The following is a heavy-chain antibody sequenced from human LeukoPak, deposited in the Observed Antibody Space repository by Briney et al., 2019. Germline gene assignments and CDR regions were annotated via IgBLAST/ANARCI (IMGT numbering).Heavy chain of an antibody. D-gene: IGHD3-3*01. J-gene: IGHJ5*02. Sequence: SETLSLTCAVCGGSFSGYYWSWIRQPPGKGLEWIGEINHSGSTNYNPSLKSRVTISVDTSKNQFSLKLSSVTAADTAVYYCARDIGSTIFGVVTNRRFDPWGQGTLVTVSS. CDR1: GGSFSGYY. CDR2: INHSGST. V-gene: IGHV4-34*01. CDR3: ARDIGSTIFGVVTNRRFDP.